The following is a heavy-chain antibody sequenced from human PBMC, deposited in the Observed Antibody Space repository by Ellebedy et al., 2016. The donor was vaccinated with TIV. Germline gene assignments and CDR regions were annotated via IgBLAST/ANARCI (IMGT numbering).Heavy chain of an antibody. CDR1: GGSIRSYY. CDR3: ARHEEDLRAAGSSDYFQR. Sequence: MPSETLSLTCTVSGGSIRSYYWSWLRQPAGKGLEWIGRIYSSGITNYNPSLKSRVTMSVDTSKNQFSLKLTSVTAADTAVYYCARHEEDLRAAGSSDYFQRWGPGTRVSV. J-gene: IGHJ1*01. CDR2: IYSSGIT. D-gene: IGHD6-13*01. V-gene: IGHV4-4*07.